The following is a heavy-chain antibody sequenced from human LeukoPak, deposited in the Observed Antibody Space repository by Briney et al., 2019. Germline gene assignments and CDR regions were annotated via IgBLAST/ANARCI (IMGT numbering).Heavy chain of an antibody. D-gene: IGHD3-3*01. J-gene: IGHJ5*02. CDR1: GYTFNGYY. CDR3: ARGGYDFWCGQELEHNWFDP. V-gene: IGHV1-2*02. CDR2: INPNSCGT. Sequence: ASVKVSCKASGYTFNGYYMHWVRQAPGQGREWMGWINPNSCGTNYAQKFQGRVTMTRHTSISTAYMELSRLRSDDTAVYYCARGGYDFWCGQELEHNWFDPWGQGTLVTVSS.